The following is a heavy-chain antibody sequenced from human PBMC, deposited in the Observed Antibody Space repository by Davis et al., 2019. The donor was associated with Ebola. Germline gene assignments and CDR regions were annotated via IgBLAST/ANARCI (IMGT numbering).Heavy chain of an antibody. D-gene: IGHD3-10*01. CDR1: GFTFDDYA. J-gene: IGHJ4*02. CDR3: AKARWGGFGNPELDY. V-gene: IGHV3-9*01. CDR2: ISWNSGSI. Sequence: SLKISCAASGFTFDDYAMHWVRQAPGKGLEWVSGISWNSGSIGYADSVKGRFTISRDNAKNSLYLQMNSLRAEDTALYYCAKARWGGFGNPELDYWGQGTLVTVSS.